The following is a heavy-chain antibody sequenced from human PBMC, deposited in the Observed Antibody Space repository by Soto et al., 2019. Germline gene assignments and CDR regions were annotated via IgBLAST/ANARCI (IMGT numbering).Heavy chain of an antibody. V-gene: IGHV1-69*01. D-gene: IGHD6-19*01. CDR1: GGTFSSYA. CDR3: ARESGTAVAARYYYYGMDV. Sequence: QVQLVQSGAEVKKPGSSVKVSCKASGGTFSSYAISWVRQAPGQGLEWMGGIIPIFGTANYAQKFQGRVTITADESTSTAYMELSSLRSKDTAVYYCARESGTAVAARYYYYGMDVWGQGTTVTVSS. J-gene: IGHJ6*02. CDR2: IIPIFGTA.